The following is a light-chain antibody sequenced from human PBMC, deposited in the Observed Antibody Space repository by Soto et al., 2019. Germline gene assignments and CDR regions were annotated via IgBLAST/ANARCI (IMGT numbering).Light chain of an antibody. CDR1: SSNIGSNT. Sequence: QSVLTQPPSASGTPGQRVTISCSGSSSNIGSNTVNWYHQLSGTAPKLLIDTNNQRPSGVPVRFSGSKSGPSASLAISGLQSDDEAEYYCAAWDDGLNGVVFGGGTKLTVL. CDR2: TNN. J-gene: IGLJ2*01. CDR3: AAWDDGLNGVV. V-gene: IGLV1-44*01.